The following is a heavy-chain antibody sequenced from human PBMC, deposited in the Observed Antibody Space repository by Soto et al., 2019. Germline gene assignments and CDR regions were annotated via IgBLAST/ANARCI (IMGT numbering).Heavy chain of an antibody. D-gene: IGHD3-10*01. CDR2: IYYSGST. V-gene: IGHV4-39*02. CDR1: GGSISSSSYY. J-gene: IGHJ5*02. Sequence: QLQLQESGPGLVKPSETLSLTCTVSGGSISSSSYYWGWIRQPPGKGLEWIGSIYYSGSTYYNPSLKSRVPISVATSKNHFSLKLRSVPAADTALYSCARPGGPWGQGTLVTVSS. CDR3: ARPGGP.